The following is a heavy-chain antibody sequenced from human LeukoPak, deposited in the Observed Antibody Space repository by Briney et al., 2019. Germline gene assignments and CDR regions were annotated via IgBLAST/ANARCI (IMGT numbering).Heavy chain of an antibody. CDR3: AKSGASSGYSPIDY. J-gene: IGHJ4*02. CDR1: GYTFTSYG. CDR2: ISAYNGNT. Sequence: GSLEVSCKASGYTFTSYGISWVRQAPGQGLEWMGWISAYNGNTNYAQKLQGRVTMTTDTSTSTAYMELRSLRSDDTAVYYCAKSGASSGYSPIDYWGPGTLVTVP. D-gene: IGHD3-22*01. V-gene: IGHV1-18*01.